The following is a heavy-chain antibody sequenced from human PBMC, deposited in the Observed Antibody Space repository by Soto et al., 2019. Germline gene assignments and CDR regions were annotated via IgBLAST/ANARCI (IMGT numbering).Heavy chain of an antibody. Sequence: QVQLQESGPGLVKPSETLSLTCTVSGGSVSSASYYWNWIRQPPGKGLVWIGSVYSIGTHNYNPFLNSRVSISMDTSDIRLSLKVRSVTAADTSVYYCARDLYLVTGPWGMDVWGQVSTVTV. CDR2: VYSIGTH. J-gene: IGHJ6*01. V-gene: IGHV4-61*01. CDR3: ARDLYLVTGPWGMDV. D-gene: IGHD2-21*02. CDR1: GGSVSSASYY.